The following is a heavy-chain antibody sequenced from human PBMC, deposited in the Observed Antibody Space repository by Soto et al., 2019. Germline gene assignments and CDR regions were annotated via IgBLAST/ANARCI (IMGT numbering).Heavy chain of an antibody. CDR1: GGTFSSYT. V-gene: IGHV1-69*02. J-gene: IGHJ4*02. D-gene: IGHD5-12*01. Sequence: HVQLVQSGGEVKKPASSVKVSCKGSGGTFSSYTISWVRQAPGQGLEWMGRIIPILGIANYAQKFQGRVTITAHKSTSTAYMELSSLRSEDTAVYYWARVGGCSGYVFDYWGQGTLVTVSS. CDR3: ARVGGCSGYVFDY. CDR2: IIPILGIA.